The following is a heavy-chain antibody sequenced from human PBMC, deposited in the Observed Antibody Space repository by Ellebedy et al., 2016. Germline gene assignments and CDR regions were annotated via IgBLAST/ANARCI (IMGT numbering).Heavy chain of an antibody. Sequence: SETLSLTXTVSGGSISSYYWSWIRQPAGKGLEWIGRIYTSGSTNYNPSLKSRVTISVDTSKNQFSLKLSSVTAADTAVYYCARDRPSGSVSNYGMDVWGQGTTVTVSS. V-gene: IGHV4-4*07. CDR1: GGSISSYY. J-gene: IGHJ6*02. D-gene: IGHD1-26*01. CDR2: IYTSGST. CDR3: ARDRPSGSVSNYGMDV.